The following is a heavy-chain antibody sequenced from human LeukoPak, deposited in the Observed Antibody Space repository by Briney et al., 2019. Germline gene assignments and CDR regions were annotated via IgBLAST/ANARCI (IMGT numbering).Heavy chain of an antibody. CDR2: INHSGST. CDR3: ARAPSWYPYNWFDP. V-gene: IGHV4-34*01. Sequence: SETLSLTCAVYGGSFSGYYWSWIRQPPGKGLEWIGEINHSGSTSYNPSLKSRVTISVDTSKNQFSLKLSSVTAADTAVYYCARAPSWYPYNWFDPWGQGTLVTVSS. CDR1: GGSFSGYY. J-gene: IGHJ5*02. D-gene: IGHD6-13*01.